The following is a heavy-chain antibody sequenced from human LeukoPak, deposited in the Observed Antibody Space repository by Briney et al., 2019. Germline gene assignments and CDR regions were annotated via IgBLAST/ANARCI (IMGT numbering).Heavy chain of an antibody. CDR1: GASVNEYY. V-gene: IGHV4-4*08. CDR2: IYTGGSP. J-gene: IGHJ4*02. CDR3: AQSHGWAGFDF. D-gene: IGHD5-24*01. Sequence: SDTLSLTCIASGASVNEYYGSSLRQPPGKAREWIGHIYTGGSPTYNPSLTSRVTISVDTPRNKFSLKLTSLTAADTAMYYCAQSHGWAGFDFWSQGALVTVSS.